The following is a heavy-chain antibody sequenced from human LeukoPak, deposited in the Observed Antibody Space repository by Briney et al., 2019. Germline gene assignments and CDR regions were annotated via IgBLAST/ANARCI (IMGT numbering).Heavy chain of an antibody. V-gene: IGHV3-23*01. CDR1: GFTFSTYA. J-gene: IGHJ4*02. CDR3: ARGAHSGSYYGSLDY. D-gene: IGHD1-26*01. CDR2: ISGSGGST. Sequence: PGGSLRLSCAASGFTFSTYAMSWVRQAPGKGLEWVSDISGSGGSTYYADSVKGRFTISRDDSKNTLYLQMNSLRAEDTAVYYCARGAHSGSYYGSLDYWGQGTLVTVSS.